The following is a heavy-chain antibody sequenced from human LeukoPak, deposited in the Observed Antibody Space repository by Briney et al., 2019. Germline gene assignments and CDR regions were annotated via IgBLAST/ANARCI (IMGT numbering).Heavy chain of an antibody. Sequence: GGSLRLSCAASGFTFSSYAMHWVRQAPGKGLEWVAVISYDGSNKYYADSVKGRFTISRDNSKNTLYLQMNSLRAEGTAVYYCARARCSGGSCYSPYYYYYYGMDVWGKGTTVTVSS. V-gene: IGHV3-30*04. CDR1: GFTFSSYA. D-gene: IGHD2-15*01. CDR3: ARARCSGGSCYSPYYYYYYGMDV. J-gene: IGHJ6*04. CDR2: ISYDGSNK.